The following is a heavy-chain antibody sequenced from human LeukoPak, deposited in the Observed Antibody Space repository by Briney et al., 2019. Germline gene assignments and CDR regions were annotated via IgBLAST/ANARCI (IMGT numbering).Heavy chain of an antibody. J-gene: IGHJ4*02. D-gene: IGHD3-22*01. Sequence: PGGSLRLSCSAWGYPFRLYYMLCAPKSPEKARVGLSHLYSGERSTIYADSVKGRFTISRDNAKNTLYLQMNSLRAEDTAVYYCARGGRRSSYSDYYDSSGYYTHDYWGQGTLVTVSS. V-gene: IGHV3-74*01. CDR3: ARGGRRSSYSDYYDSSGYYTHDY. CDR1: GYPFRLYY. CDR2: LYSGERST.